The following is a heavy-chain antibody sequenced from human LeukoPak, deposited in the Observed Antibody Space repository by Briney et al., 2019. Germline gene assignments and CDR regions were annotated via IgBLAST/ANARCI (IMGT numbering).Heavy chain of an antibody. J-gene: IGHJ4*02. V-gene: IGHV4-4*07. CDR2: VYSSGVG. Sequence: PSETLSLTCTVSGGSITGYYWNWIRQPAGQGLEWLGRVYSSGVGNYNPSLTSRVTMSVDTSRNQFSLKLTSLTAADTAVYYCAREEFLHEIDSSGYFVYWGQGTLVTVSS. CDR1: GGSITGYY. D-gene: IGHD3-22*01. CDR3: AREEFLHEIDSSGYFVY.